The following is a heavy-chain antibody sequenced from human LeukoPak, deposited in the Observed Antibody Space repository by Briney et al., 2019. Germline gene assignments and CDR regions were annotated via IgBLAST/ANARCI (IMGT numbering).Heavy chain of an antibody. Sequence: PRGSLRLSCVASGFVFSNYWMGWVRQAPGKGLEWVANIKEDGGETYYVDSVKGRFTISRDNAKNSLDLQMNSLRDEDTAVYYCARRKEVQTTFDYWGQGTLVTVSS. J-gene: IGHJ4*02. V-gene: IGHV3-7*01. CDR3: ARRKEVQTTFDY. D-gene: IGHD4/OR15-4a*01. CDR1: GFVFSNYW. CDR2: IKEDGGET.